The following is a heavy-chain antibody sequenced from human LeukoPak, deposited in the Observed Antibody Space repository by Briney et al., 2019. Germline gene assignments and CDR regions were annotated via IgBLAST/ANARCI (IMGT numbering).Heavy chain of an antibody. CDR1: TYSISSGYF. CDR2: IYHSGST. V-gene: IGHV4-38-2*02. CDR3: ATHDFADAFDI. D-gene: IGHD3-3*01. Sequence: SETLSLTCSVSTYSISSGYFWGWIRQPPGKGLEWIGSIYHSGSTYYNPSLKSRVTISVDTSKNQFSLKLSSVTAADKAVYYCATHDFADAFDIWGQGTMVTVSS. J-gene: IGHJ3*02.